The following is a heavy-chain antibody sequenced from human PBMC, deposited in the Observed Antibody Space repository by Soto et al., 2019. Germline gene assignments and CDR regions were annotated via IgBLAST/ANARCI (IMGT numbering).Heavy chain of an antibody. Sequence: TLSLTCTVSGGSISSGDYYWSWIRQPPGKGLEWIGYIYYSGSTYYNPSLKSRVTISVDTSKNQFSLKLSSVTAADTAVYYCARGRYGSGSYSPYYYYGMDVWGQGTTVTVSS. D-gene: IGHD3-10*01. J-gene: IGHJ6*02. CDR2: IYYSGST. CDR3: ARGRYGSGSYSPYYYYGMDV. V-gene: IGHV4-30-4*01. CDR1: GGSISSGDYY.